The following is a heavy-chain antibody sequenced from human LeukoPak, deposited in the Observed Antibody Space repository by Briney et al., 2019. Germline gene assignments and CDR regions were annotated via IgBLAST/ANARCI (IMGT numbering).Heavy chain of an antibody. D-gene: IGHD1-26*01. Sequence: ASVKVSCKTSGYTFTDYYIHWERQAPGQRLEWMGRINPRSGGINYAQKFQGRVTMTRDTAISTAYMDLSGLRSDDTAVYYCAREAGGSDTYYLDYWGQGVLVTVSS. J-gene: IGHJ4*02. V-gene: IGHV1-2*06. CDR1: GYTFTDYY. CDR3: AREAGGSDTYYLDY. CDR2: INPRSGGI.